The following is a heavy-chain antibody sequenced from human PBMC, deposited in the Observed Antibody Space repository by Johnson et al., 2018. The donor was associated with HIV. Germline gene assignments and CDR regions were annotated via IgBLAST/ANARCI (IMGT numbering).Heavy chain of an antibody. CDR1: GFTFSSYD. V-gene: IGHV3-13*01. J-gene: IGHJ3*02. CDR3: AREWLYGFDI. CDR2: IDTAGDT. D-gene: IGHD5-24*01. Sequence: VQLVESGGGVVRPGRSLRLSCAASGFTFSSYDMHWVRQTTGKGLEWVSVIDTAGDTYYAGSVKGRFTISRENAKKSLYLQMNRLRAEDTAVYYCAREWLYGFDIWGQGTMVTVSS.